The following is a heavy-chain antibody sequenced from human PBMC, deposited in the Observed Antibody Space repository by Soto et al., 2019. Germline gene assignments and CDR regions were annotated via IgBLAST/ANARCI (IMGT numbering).Heavy chain of an antibody. J-gene: IGHJ4*02. V-gene: IGHV4-59*01. CDR2: IYYSGST. Sequence: QVQLQESGPGLVKPSETLSLTCTVSGGSISSYYWSWIRQPPGKGLEWIGYIYYSGSTTYNPSPKWRVTISVDTSKNQVSLKLSSETAADTAVDYCARDGGGETDPLFDYWGQGTLVTVSS. D-gene: IGHD3-16*01. CDR1: GGSISSYY. CDR3: ARDGGGETDPLFDY.